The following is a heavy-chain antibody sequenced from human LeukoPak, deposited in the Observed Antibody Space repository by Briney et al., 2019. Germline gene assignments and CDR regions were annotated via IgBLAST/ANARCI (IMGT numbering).Heavy chain of an antibody. CDR1: GFTFSYSS. CDR3: ARGNTAMVRSYFDY. D-gene: IGHD5-18*01. CDR2: ISSSTGYI. J-gene: IGHJ4*02. Sequence: GGSLRLSCAASGFTFSYSSMNWVRQAPGKGLEWVSSISSSTGYIYYADSVKGRFTISRDNAKNSLYLQMNSLRAEDTAVYYCARGNTAMVRSYFDYWGLGTRVTVSS. V-gene: IGHV3-21*01.